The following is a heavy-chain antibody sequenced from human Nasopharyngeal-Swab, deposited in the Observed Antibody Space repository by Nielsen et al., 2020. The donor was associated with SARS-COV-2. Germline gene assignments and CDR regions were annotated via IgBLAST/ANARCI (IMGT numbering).Heavy chain of an antibody. Sequence: WIRQPPGKGLEWIGEINHSGSTNYNPSLKSRVTISVDTSKNQFSLKLSSVTAADTAVYYCARNARVTMARGVIINARAWFDPWGQGTLVTVSS. D-gene: IGHD3-10*01. CDR2: INHSGST. CDR3: ARNARVTMARGVIINARAWFDP. J-gene: IGHJ5*02. V-gene: IGHV4-34*01.